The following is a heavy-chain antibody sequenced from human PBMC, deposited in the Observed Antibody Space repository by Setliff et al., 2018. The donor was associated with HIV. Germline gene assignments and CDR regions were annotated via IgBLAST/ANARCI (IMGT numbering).Heavy chain of an antibody. CDR1: GFTLSDAW. CDR2: IKSNTDYGTT. D-gene: IGHD6-13*01. J-gene: IGHJ4*02. Sequence: GGSLRLSCAASGFTLSDAWMSWVRQAPGKGLEWVGRIKSNTDYGTTDYATPLEGRFTISRDDSKNTQFLQMKSLKTEDTSEYYCTKGTRYSGFWGQGTLVTVSS. V-gene: IGHV3-15*01. CDR3: TKGTRYSGF.